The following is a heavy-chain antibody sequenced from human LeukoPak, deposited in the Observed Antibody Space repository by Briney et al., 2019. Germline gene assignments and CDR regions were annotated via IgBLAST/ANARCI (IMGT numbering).Heavy chain of an antibody. CDR1: GFTFSNYW. J-gene: IGHJ4*02. CDR2: IKQDGSEK. Sequence: GGSLRLSCAASGFTFSNYWMSWVRQAPGKGLEWVANIKQDGSEKYYVDSVRGRFTISRDNSKNMLYLQMNSLRAEDTAVYYCARRLLTGYYEFWGQGTLVTVSS. CDR3: ARRLLTGYYEF. D-gene: IGHD3-9*01. V-gene: IGHV3-7*01.